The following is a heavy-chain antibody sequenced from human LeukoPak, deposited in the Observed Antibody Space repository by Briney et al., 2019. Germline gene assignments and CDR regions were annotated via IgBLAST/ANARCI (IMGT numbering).Heavy chain of an antibody. J-gene: IGHJ4*02. CDR3: ASTRGSRYFDY. D-gene: IGHD1-14*01. CDR1: GFXVSSNY. Sequence: PGGSLRLSCAASGFXVSSNYISWVRQAPGKGLEWVSALYPGGTTYYADSVMGRFTISRDNSKNTLYLQINSLRADDTAVYYCASTRGSRYFDYWGQGTLVTVSS. CDR2: LYPGGTT. V-gene: IGHV3-53*01.